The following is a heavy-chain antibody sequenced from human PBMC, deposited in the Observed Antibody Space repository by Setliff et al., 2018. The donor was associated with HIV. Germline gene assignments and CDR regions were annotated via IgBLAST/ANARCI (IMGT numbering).Heavy chain of an antibody. V-gene: IGHV4-61*09. D-gene: IGHD1-26*01. J-gene: IGHJ2*01. Sequence: PSETLSLTCSASGGSIRSGSYYWSWIRQPAGKGLEWIGHIYSTGGTRYIPSLESRLTILVDTSRNQFSLNLSSVTAADTAVYYCARAAYSGTYVWEPATDLWGRGTLVTVSS. CDR1: GGSIRSGSYY. CDR3: ARAAYSGTYVWEPATDL. CDR2: IYSTGGT.